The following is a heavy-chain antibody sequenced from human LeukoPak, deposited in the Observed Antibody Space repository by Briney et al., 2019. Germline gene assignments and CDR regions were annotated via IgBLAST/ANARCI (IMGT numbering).Heavy chain of an antibody. CDR3: ARVHYGSGSYPRSAAYYYYYGMDV. CDR1: GFTFSSYS. V-gene: IGHV3-21*01. CDR2: ISSSSSYI. Sequence: GGSLRLSCAASGFTFSSYSMNWVRQAPGKGLEWFSSISSSSSYIYYADSVKGRFTISRDNAKNSLYLQMNSLRAEDTAVYYCARVHYGSGSYPRSAAYYYYYGMDVWGKGTTVTVSS. D-gene: IGHD3-10*01. J-gene: IGHJ6*04.